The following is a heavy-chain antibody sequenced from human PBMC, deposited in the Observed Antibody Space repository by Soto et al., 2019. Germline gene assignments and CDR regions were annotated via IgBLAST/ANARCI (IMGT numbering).Heavy chain of an antibody. CDR2: INPSGGAT. V-gene: IGHV1-46*01. CDR1: GYTFSDCR. D-gene: IGHD2-15*01. Sequence: ASVKVSCKASGYTFSDCRMHWVRQAPGQGLEWMGIINPSGGATTYAQKFQGRVTMTRDTSTSTVYMDLSSLTSEDTAVYYCARDGLHRWSDYWGQGTLVTVSS. J-gene: IGHJ4*02. CDR3: ARDGLHRWSDY.